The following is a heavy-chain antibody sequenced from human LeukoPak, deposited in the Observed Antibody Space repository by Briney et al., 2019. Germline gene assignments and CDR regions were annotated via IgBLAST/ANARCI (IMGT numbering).Heavy chain of an antibody. V-gene: IGHV1-2*02. J-gene: IGHJ4*02. Sequence: VASVKVSCKASGYTFTSYGISWVRQAPGQGLEWMGWINPNSGGTNYAQKFQGRVTMTRDTSISTAYMELSRLRSDDTAVYYCARVVYISGFSGSGSYGFGKTIYYLDYWGQGTLVTVSS. D-gene: IGHD3-10*01. CDR2: INPNSGGT. CDR3: ARVVYISGFSGSGSYGFGKTIYYLDY. CDR1: GYTFTSYG.